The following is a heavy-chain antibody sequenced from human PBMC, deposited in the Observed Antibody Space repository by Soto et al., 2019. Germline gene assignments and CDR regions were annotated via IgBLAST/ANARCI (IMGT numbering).Heavy chain of an antibody. CDR1: GGSISSYY. V-gene: IGHV4-59*08. CDR2: IYYSGST. CDR3: ARQVWVAETYYYYYYMDV. D-gene: IGHD2-15*01. J-gene: IGHJ6*03. Sequence: SETLSLTCTVSGGSISSYYWSWIRQPPGKGLEWIGYIYYSGSTNYDPSLKSRVTISVDTSKNQFSLKLSSVTAADTAVYYCARQVWVAETYYYYYYMDVWGKGTTVTVSS.